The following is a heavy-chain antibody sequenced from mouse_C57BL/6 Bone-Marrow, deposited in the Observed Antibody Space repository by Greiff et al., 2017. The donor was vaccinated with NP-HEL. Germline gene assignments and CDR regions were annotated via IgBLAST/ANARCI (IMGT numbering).Heavy chain of an antibody. V-gene: IGHV1-72*01. CDR1: GYTFTSYW. J-gene: IGHJ1*03. CDR3: ARYYYGSRDWYFDV. Sequence: QVQLQQPGADLVKPGASVKLSCKASGYTFTSYWMHWVKQRPGRGLEWIGRIDPNSGGTKFNEKFKTKATLTEDKSSRTAYMPLSSLTCEDSAVYYCARYYYGSRDWYFDVWGTGTTVTVSS. D-gene: IGHD1-1*01. CDR2: IDPNSGGT.